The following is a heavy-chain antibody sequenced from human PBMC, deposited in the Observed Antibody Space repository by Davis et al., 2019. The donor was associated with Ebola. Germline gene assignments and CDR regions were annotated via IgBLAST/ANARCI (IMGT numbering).Heavy chain of an antibody. V-gene: IGHV4-39*02. CDR3: ARAYIATTVDY. CDR2: IYYSGST. J-gene: IGHJ4*02. D-gene: IGHD1-26*01. CDR1: GGSVSSGYYY. Sequence: SETLSLTCTVSGGSVSSGYYYWVWVRQPPGKGLEWVGNIYYSGSTYNNPSLKSRVTISVDSSKNQFSLKLSSVTAADTAVYYCARAYIATTVDYWGQRTLVTVSS.